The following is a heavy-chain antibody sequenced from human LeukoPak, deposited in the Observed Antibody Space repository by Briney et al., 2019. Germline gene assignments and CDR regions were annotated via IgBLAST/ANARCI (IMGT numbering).Heavy chain of an antibody. D-gene: IGHD3-22*01. J-gene: IGHJ3*02. V-gene: IGHV4-39*01. CDR1: GGAISSSTYC. Sequence: PSETLSLTCTVSGGAISSSTYCWDWIRQPPGKGLEWIGTIYYTGHTYYNPSLKSRITISVDTSKNQFSLKLNSVTAADTGVYYCARHPTSYYCEDSGSQGVFDIWGQGTVVTMSS. CDR3: ARHPTSYYCEDSGSQGVFDI. CDR2: IYYTGHT.